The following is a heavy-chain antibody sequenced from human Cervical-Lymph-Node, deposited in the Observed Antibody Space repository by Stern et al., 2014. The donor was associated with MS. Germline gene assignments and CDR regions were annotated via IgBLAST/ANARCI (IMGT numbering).Heavy chain of an antibody. CDR1: GFTFSDHA. V-gene: IGHV3-30*04. D-gene: IGHD6-13*01. CDR3: ARETIDFTSSWYDY. Sequence: VQLEESGGGMVQPGRSLRLSCATSGFTFSDHAMHWVRQAPGKGLEWVAIISFAGNTEYNADSVKGRFTIFRDNSKNTVFLQMNSLRPEDTAVYYCARETIDFTSSWYDYWGQGTLVTVSS. CDR2: ISFAGNTE. J-gene: IGHJ4*02.